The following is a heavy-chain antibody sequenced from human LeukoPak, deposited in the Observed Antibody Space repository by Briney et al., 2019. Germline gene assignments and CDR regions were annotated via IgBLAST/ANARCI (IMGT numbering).Heavy chain of an antibody. CDR2: ISASGGTT. D-gene: IGHD2/OR15-2a*01. CDR1: GFTFSSYA. Sequence: GGSLRLSCAASGFTFSSYAMSWVRQAPGKGLEWVPAISASGGTTYYADSVRGRFTISRDNSENTLYLQMNSLRVEDTAVYYCAKEPREYCSSSACPNWLDPWGQGALVTVS. J-gene: IGHJ5*02. CDR3: AKEPREYCSSSACPNWLDP. V-gene: IGHV3-23*01.